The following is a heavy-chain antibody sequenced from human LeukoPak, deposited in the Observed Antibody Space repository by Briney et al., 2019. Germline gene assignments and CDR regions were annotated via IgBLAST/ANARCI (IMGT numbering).Heavy chain of an antibody. CDR3: ARDHDYGDYVAFGY. CDR2: IYYSGST. V-gene: IGHV4-39*07. Sequence: SETLSLTCTVSGGSISSSSYYWGWIRQPPGKGLEWIGSIYYSGSTYYNPSLKSRVTISVDTSKNQFSLKLSSVTAADTAVYYCARDHDYGDYVAFGYWGQGTLVTVSS. D-gene: IGHD4-17*01. J-gene: IGHJ4*02. CDR1: GGSISSSSYY.